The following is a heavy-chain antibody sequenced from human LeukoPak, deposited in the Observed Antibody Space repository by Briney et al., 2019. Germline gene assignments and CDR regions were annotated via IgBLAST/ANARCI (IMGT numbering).Heavy chain of an antibody. V-gene: IGHV4-34*01. J-gene: IGHJ4*02. CDR3: ARHRVYGSGSLFDY. Sequence: SETLSLTCAVYGGSFSGYYWSWIRQPPGKGLEWIGEINHSGSTNYNPCLKSRVTISVDTSKNQFSLKLSSVTAADTAVYYCARHRVYGSGSLFDYWGQGALVTVSS. CDR1: GGSFSGYY. CDR2: INHSGST. D-gene: IGHD3-10*01.